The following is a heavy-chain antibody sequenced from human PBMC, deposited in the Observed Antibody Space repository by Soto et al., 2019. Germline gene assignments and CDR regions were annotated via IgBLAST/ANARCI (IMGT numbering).Heavy chain of an antibody. J-gene: IGHJ3*02. CDR3: ARGSGPNDAFDI. D-gene: IGHD2-15*01. CDR2: IYYSGST. Sequence: QVQLQESGPGLVKPSETLSLTCTVSGGSVSSGSYYWSWIRQPPGKGLEWIGYIYYSGSTNYNPCLKSRVTISVDTSKNQFSLKLSSVTAADTAVYYCARGSGPNDAFDIWGQGTMVTVSS. CDR1: GGSVSSGSYY. V-gene: IGHV4-61*01.